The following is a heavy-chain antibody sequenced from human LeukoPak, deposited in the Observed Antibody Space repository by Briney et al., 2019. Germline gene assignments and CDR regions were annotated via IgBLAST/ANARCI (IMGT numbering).Heavy chain of an antibody. V-gene: IGHV3-48*01. CDR3: ASGLLTVTTSVRGLGFDY. Sequence: GGSLRLSCAASGFTFNTYSMNWVRQAPGKGLEWVSCISSSSSTIYYADSVKGRFTISRDNAKNSLYLQMNSLRAEDTAVYYCASGLLTVTTSVRGLGFDYWGQGTLVTVSS. CDR2: ISSSSSTI. CDR1: GFTFNTYS. J-gene: IGHJ4*02. D-gene: IGHD4-17*01.